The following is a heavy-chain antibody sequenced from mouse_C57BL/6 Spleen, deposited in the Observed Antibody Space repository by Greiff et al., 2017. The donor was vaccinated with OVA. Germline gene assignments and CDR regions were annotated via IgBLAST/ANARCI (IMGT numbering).Heavy chain of an antibody. J-gene: IGHJ1*03. CDR1: GYSITSGYY. V-gene: IGHV3-6*01. CDR3: ARGRDYDWYFDV. CDR2: ISYDGSN. Sequence: EVQLVESGPGLVKPSQSLSLTCSVTGYSITSGYYWNWIRQFPGNKLEWMGYISYDGSNNYNPSLKNRISITRDTSKNQFFLKLNSVTTEDTATYYCARGRDYDWYFDVWGTGTTVTVSS. D-gene: IGHD2-4*01.